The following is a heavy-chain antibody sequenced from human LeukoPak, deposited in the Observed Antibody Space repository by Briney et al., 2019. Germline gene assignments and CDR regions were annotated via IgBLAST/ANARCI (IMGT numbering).Heavy chain of an antibody. Sequence: GGSLIPSCAASGFTFSNYGMHWVRQAPDKGLEWVAIISYDGSNQYYTDSVKRRFAISRDNSKNTLYLQMNSLRAEDTAVYYCAKDRSGLNWYFDLWGRGTLVTVSS. CDR3: AKDRSGLNWYFDL. CDR1: GFTFSNYG. D-gene: IGHD6-19*01. J-gene: IGHJ2*01. V-gene: IGHV3-30*18. CDR2: ISYDGSNQ.